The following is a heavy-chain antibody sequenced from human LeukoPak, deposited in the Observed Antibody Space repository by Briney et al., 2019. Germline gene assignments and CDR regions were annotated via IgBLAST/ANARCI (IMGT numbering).Heavy chain of an antibody. CDR3: ARPDTVKGNISYYYGMDV. CDR1: GGTFSSYA. J-gene: IGHJ6*02. CDR2: IIPILGIA. D-gene: IGHD4-11*01. V-gene: IGHV1-69*04. Sequence: SVKVSCKASGGTFSSYAISWVRQAPGQGLEWMGRIIPILGIANYAQKFQGRVTITADKSTSTAYMELSSLRSEDTAVYYCARPDTVKGNISYYYGMDVWGQGTTVTVSS.